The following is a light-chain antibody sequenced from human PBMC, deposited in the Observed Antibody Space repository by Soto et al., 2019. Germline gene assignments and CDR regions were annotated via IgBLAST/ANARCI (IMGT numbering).Light chain of an antibody. J-gene: IGLJ3*02. CDR3: ISYTSSSTWV. CDR1: SSDVGAYNY. CDR2: EVS. V-gene: IGLV2-14*01. Sequence: QSALTQPASVSGSPGQSITISCTGTSSDVGAYNYVSWYQQHPGKAPKLMIYEVSNRPSGVSNRLSGSKSGNTASLTISGLQAEDEADYYCISYTSSSTWVFGGGTQLTVL.